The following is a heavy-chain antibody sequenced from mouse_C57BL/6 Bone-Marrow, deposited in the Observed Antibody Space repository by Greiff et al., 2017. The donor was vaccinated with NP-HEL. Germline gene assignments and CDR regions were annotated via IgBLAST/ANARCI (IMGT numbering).Heavy chain of an antibody. CDR3: ASLYDGYYDWYFDV. D-gene: IGHD2-3*01. V-gene: IGHV5-6*01. Sequence: EVNLVESGGDLVKPGGSLKLSCAASGFTFSSYGLSWVRQTPDKRLEWVATISSGGSYTYYPDSVKGRFTISRDNAKNTLYLQMSSLKSEDTAMYYCASLYDGYYDWYFDVWGTGTTVTVSS. CDR2: ISSGGSYT. CDR1: GFTFSSYG. J-gene: IGHJ1*03.